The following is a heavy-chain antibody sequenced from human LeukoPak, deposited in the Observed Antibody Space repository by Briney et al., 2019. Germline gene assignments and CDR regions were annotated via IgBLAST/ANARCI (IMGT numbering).Heavy chain of an antibody. CDR2: ITGNGGNT. V-gene: IGHV3-23*01. Sequence: GGSLRLSCAASEFTFSNYAMTWVRQAPGKGLEWVSTITGNGGNTYSADSVKGRFTISRDDSKNTLYLQMNSLRAEDTAVYYCARDSSGSLDYWGQGTLVTVSS. CDR1: EFTFSNYA. J-gene: IGHJ4*02. D-gene: IGHD3-10*01. CDR3: ARDSSGSLDY.